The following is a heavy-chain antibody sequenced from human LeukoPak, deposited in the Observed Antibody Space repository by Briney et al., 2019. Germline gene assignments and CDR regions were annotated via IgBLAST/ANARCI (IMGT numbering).Heavy chain of an antibody. D-gene: IGHD5-12*01. J-gene: IGHJ4*02. CDR2: IYTSGST. CDR3: AGLKATASIHAYFDS. Sequence: SETLSLTCTASGGSISSYYWSWIRQPAGKGLEWIGRIYTSGSTNYNPSLKSRVTMSVDTSKNQFSLELSSVTAADTAVYYCAGLKATASIHAYFDSWGQGTLVTVSS. V-gene: IGHV4-4*07. CDR1: GGSISSYY.